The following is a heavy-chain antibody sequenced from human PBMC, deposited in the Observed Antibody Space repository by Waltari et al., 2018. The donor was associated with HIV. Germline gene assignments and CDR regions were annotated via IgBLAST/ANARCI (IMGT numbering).Heavy chain of an antibody. CDR1: GGSISSYNW. J-gene: IGHJ5*02. D-gene: IGHD4-17*01. CDR2: MYHSGGT. CDR3: VRVMTGDYRSSWFDP. Sequence: QVQLQESGPGLVKPSETLSLTCAVSGGSISSYNWWSWVRQAPGKGLGWIGEMYHSGGTNYHPSLKSRVTSSIDKAKNQFSLRLTSVTAADTAVYYCVRVMTGDYRSSWFDPWGQGTLVTVSS. V-gene: IGHV4-4*02.